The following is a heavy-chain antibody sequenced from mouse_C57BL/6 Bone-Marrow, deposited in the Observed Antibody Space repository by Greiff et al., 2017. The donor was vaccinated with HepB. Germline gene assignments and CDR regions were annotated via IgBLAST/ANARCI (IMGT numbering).Heavy chain of an antibody. J-gene: IGHJ2*01. CDR2: IAPENGDT. V-gene: IGHV14-4*01. D-gene: IGHD3-3*01. CDR3: TTEGHYFDY. CDR1: GFTIKDYY. Sequence: EVKLMESGAELVRPGASVKLSCTASGFTIKDYYMHWVKQRPEQGLEWIGWIAPENGDTEYATKFQGKATITADTSSNTTYLQLSSLTSEDTAVYYCTTEGHYFDYWGQSTTLTVSS.